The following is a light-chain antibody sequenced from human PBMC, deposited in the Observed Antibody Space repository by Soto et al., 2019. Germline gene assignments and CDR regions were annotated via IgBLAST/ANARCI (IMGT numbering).Light chain of an antibody. Sequence: THPPSVSGAPGQRVTITYTGSSSNIGNNYVSWYQQLPGTAPKLLIYDNNKRPSGIPDRFSGSKPGTSATLGITGLQTGDEADYYCGTWDSSLSVYVFGTGTKVTVL. CDR1: SSNIGNNY. CDR3: GTWDSSLSVYV. CDR2: DNN. V-gene: IGLV1-51*01. J-gene: IGLJ1*01.